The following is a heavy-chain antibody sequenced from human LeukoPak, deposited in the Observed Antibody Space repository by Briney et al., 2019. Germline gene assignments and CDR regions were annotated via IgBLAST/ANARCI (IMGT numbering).Heavy chain of an antibody. V-gene: IGHV1-2*02. CDR1: GYTFTGYY. CDR3: ARIESSTLFDY. CDR2: INPNSGGT. J-gene: IGHJ4*02. D-gene: IGHD2-2*01. Sequence: ASVKVSCKASGYTFTGYYMHWVRQAPGQGLEWMGWINPNSGGTNCAQKFQGRVTMTRDTSISTAYMELSRLRSDDTAVYYCARIESSTLFDYWGQGTLVTVSS.